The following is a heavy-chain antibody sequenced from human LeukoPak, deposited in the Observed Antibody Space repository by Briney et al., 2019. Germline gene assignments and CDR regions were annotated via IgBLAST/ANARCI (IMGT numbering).Heavy chain of an antibody. Sequence: ASAKVSCKASGYTFTNYGFTWVRQAPGQSFEWMGWISTYNGNAKYAQKFRGRVTLTTDTSTATAYMELRSLISDDTAVYYCVRGDLLAVVPYWGQGTLVTVSS. CDR3: VRGDLLAVVPY. D-gene: IGHD2-15*01. J-gene: IGHJ4*02. CDR1: GYTFTNYG. CDR2: ISTYNGNA. V-gene: IGHV1-18*01.